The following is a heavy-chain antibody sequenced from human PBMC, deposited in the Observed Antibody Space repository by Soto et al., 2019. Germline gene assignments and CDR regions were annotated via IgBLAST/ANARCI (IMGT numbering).Heavy chain of an antibody. CDR3: PTRYGATLDN. Sequence: SLTLCVPWTVAGGSISSYYWRWIRQPPGKGLEWIGYIYYSGSTNYNPSLKSRVTISVDTSKNQFSLKLSSVTAADTAVYYCPTRYGATLDNWGQGTLLTVSS. CDR1: GGSISSYY. CDR2: IYYSGST. J-gene: IGHJ4*02. D-gene: IGHD2-15*01. V-gene: IGHV4-59*08.